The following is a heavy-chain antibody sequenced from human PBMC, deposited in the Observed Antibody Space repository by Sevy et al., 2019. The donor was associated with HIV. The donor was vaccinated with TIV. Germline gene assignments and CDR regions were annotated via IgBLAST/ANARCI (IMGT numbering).Heavy chain of an antibody. CDR3: AKDMGGIETLGYYSYYGMDV. Sequence: GGSLRLSCAASGFRFDDYAMHWVRQVPGKSPEWVSGISWNSYGIDYADSVRGRFTISRDNAKNSLSLQMNSLRVEDTALYYCAKDMGGIETLGYYSYYGMDVWGQGTTVTVSS. CDR1: GFRFDDYA. CDR2: ISWNSYGI. D-gene: IGHD2-21*01. V-gene: IGHV3-9*01. J-gene: IGHJ6*02.